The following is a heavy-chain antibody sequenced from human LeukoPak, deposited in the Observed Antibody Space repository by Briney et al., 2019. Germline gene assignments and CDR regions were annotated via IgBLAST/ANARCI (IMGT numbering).Heavy chain of an antibody. CDR3: ARKLSGTTYFDF. Sequence: GGSLRLSCAASGFTFSSYDMNWIPQAPGKGLEWVSYISSSGNTIFYADSVKGRFTMSRDNAKNSQYVEMNSLRAEDTGVYYCARKLSGTTYFDFWGQGILVTVSS. CDR1: GFTFSSYD. D-gene: IGHD1-1*01. V-gene: IGHV3-48*03. CDR2: ISSSGNTI. J-gene: IGHJ4*02.